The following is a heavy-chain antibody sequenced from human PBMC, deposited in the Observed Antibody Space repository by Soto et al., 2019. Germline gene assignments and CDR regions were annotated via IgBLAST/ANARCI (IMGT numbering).Heavy chain of an antibody. CDR2: IYSGGST. V-gene: IGHV3-66*01. D-gene: IGHD3-10*01. CDR3: ATTDSNTIVREYAANAFDI. CDR1: GVTVSSNY. Sequence: EVQLVESGGGLVQPGGSLRLSCAASGVTVSSNYMSWVRQAPGKGLEWVSVIYSGGSTYYADSVKGRFTISRDNSKNTLYLQMNRLSAEDTAVYYCATTDSNTIVREYAANAFDIWGQGTMATVSS. J-gene: IGHJ3*02.